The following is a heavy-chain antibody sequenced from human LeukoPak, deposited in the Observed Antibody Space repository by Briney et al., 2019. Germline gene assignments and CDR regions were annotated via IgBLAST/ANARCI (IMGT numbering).Heavy chain of an antibody. V-gene: IGHV3-23*01. CDR2: ISGSGGST. CDR3: ARSRRRAVAGTWDY. Sequence: PGGSLRLSCAASGFTFSSYAMSWARQAPGKGLEWVSAISGSGGSTYYADSVKGRFTISRDNSKNTLYLQMNSLRAEDTAVYYCARSRRRAVAGTWDYWGQGTLVTVSS. CDR1: GFTFSSYA. J-gene: IGHJ4*02. D-gene: IGHD6-19*01.